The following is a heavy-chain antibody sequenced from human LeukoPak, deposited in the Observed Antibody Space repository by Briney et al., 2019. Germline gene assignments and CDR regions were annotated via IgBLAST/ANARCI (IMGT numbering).Heavy chain of an antibody. CDR3: ARDAYYDFWSGQQMGSWFDP. D-gene: IGHD3-3*01. CDR1: GFTFSDYY. Sequence: PGGSLRLSCAASGFTFSDYYMSWIRQAPGKGLEWVSYISSSGNTIYYADSVKGRFTISRDNAKNSLYLQMNSLRAEDTAVYYCARDAYYDFWSGQQMGSWFDPWGQGTLVTVSS. J-gene: IGHJ5*02. CDR2: ISSSGNTI. V-gene: IGHV3-11*01.